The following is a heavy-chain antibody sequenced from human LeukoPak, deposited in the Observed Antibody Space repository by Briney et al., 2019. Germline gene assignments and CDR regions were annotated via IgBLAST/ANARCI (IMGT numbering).Heavy chain of an antibody. D-gene: IGHD1-26*01. CDR1: GLTFNNYA. J-gene: IGHJ4*02. CDR3: AKLIVGATTHFDY. V-gene: IGHV3-23*01. Sequence: GGSLRLSCAVSGLTFNNYAMSWVRQAPGKGLEWVSAISGSGGSTYYADSVKGRFTISRDNSKNTLYLQMNSLRAEDTAVYYCAKLIVGATTHFDYWGQGTLVTVSS. CDR2: ISGSGGST.